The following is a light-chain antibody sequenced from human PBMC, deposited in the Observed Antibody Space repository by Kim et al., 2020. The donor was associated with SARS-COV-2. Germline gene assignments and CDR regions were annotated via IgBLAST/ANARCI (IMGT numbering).Light chain of an antibody. Sequence: SSELPQDPAVSVALGQTVRITCQGDGLSTYYASWYQQKPGRAPILVIYGKNNRPSGIPDRFSASTSGNTGSLTITGAQAEDEADYYCNSRDSSGNHLVFGGGTQLTVL. CDR3: NSRDSSGNHLV. V-gene: IGLV3-19*01. J-gene: IGLJ3*02. CDR2: GKN. CDR1: GLSTYY.